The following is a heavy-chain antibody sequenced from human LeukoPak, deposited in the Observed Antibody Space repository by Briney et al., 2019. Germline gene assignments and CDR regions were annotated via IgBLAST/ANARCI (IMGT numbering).Heavy chain of an antibody. CDR2: IKQDGSEK. J-gene: IGHJ4*02. CDR3: AGSTPVQLERQGFDY. CDR1: GFTFSSYW. V-gene: IGHV3-7*01. D-gene: IGHD1-1*01. Sequence: GGSLRLSCAASGFTFSSYWMSWVRQAPGKGLEWVANIKQDGSEKYYVDSVKGRFTISRDNAKNSLYLQMNSLRAEDTAVYYCAGSTPVQLERQGFDYWGQGTLVTVSS.